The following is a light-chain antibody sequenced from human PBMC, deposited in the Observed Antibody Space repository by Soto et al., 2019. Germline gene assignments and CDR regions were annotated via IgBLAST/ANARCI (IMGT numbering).Light chain of an antibody. V-gene: IGLV2-14*01. J-gene: IGLJ1*01. Sequence: QSALTQPASVSGSPGQSITISCTGTSSDIGGYNYVSWYQQHPGKVPKLMIYDVTNRPSGVSNRFSGSKSGDTASLTISDLQAEDEADYYCSSYATSSPYVFGTGTKLIVL. CDR1: SSDIGGYNY. CDR3: SSYATSSPYV. CDR2: DVT.